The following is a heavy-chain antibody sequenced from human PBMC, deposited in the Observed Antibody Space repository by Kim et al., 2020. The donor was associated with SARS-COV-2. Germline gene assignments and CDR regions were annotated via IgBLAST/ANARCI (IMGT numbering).Heavy chain of an antibody. J-gene: IGHJ4*02. V-gene: IGHV4-34*01. D-gene: IGHD5-18*01. CDR3: ARPRGYSYGYGY. Sequence: SETLSLTCAVYGGSFSGYYWSWIRQPPGKGLEWIGEINHSGSTNYNPSLKSRVTISVDTSKNQFSLKLSSVTAADTAVYYCARPRGYSYGYGYWGQGTLV. CDR2: INHSGST. CDR1: GGSFSGYY.